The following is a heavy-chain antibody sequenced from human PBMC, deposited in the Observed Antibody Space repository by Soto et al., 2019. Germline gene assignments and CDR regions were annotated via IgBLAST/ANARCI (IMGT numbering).Heavy chain of an antibody. CDR2: IYYSGST. D-gene: IGHD3-22*01. CDR3: ASNPDYYDSSGYMDY. J-gene: IGHJ4*02. Sequence: ETLSLTCTXSGGSISSSSYYWGWIRQPPGKGLEWIGSIYYSGSTYYNPSLKSRVTISVDTSKNQFSLKLSSVTAADTAVYYCASNPDYYDSSGYMDYWGQGTLVTVSS. V-gene: IGHV4-39*01. CDR1: GGSISSSSYY.